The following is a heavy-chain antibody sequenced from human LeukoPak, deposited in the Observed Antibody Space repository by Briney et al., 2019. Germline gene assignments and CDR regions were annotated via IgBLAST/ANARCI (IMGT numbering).Heavy chain of an antibody. D-gene: IGHD1-7*01. CDR1: GYTFTGYY. Sequence: APVKVSCKASGYTFTGYYMHWVRQAPGQGLEWMGWINPNSGGTNYAQKFQGRVTMTRDTSISTAYMELSRLRSDDTAVYYCARSPPQRMELRYDYWGQGTLVTVSP. CDR2: INPNSGGT. J-gene: IGHJ4*02. CDR3: ARSPPQRMELRYDY. V-gene: IGHV1-2*02.